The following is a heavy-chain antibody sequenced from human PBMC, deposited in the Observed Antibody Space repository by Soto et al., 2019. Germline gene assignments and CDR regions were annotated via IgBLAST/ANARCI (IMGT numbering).Heavy chain of an antibody. CDR3: PRDSLDLFDS. Sequence: SETLSLTCTVSDGSVSSGSYYWTWIRQPPGKGLEWIGYIYSSGSTLYNPSLKSRVIISVDTSMNQFSLKLSSVTAADTAVYYCPRDSLDLFDSWGQGTLVTVSS. J-gene: IGHJ4*02. CDR1: DGSVSSGSYY. D-gene: IGHD1-1*01. V-gene: IGHV4-61*01. CDR2: IYSSGST.